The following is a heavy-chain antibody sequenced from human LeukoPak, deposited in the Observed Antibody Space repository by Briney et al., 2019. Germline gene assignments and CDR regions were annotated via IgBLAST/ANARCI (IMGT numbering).Heavy chain of an antibody. CDR1: GYTFTSYY. CDR3: ATDAASGIAVAGTRGNGMDV. CDR2: INPSGGST. J-gene: IGHJ6*02. V-gene: IGHV1-46*01. Sequence: ASVKVSCKASGYTFTSYYMHWVRQAPGQGLEWMGIINPSGGSTSYAQKFQGRVTMTEDTSTDTAYMELSSLRSEDTAVYYCATDAASGIAVAGTRGNGMDVWGQGTTVTVSS. D-gene: IGHD6-19*01.